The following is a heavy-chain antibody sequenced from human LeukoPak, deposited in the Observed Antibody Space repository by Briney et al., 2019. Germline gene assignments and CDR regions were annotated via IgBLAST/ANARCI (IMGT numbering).Heavy chain of an antibody. CDR2: ISSSGSTI. J-gene: IGHJ6*03. CDR1: GFTFSDYY. CDR3: ARAQGAYSSSSYYYYYYMDV. D-gene: IGHD6-6*01. V-gene: IGHV3-11*04. Sequence: GGSLRLSCAASGFTFSDYYMSWIRQAPGKGLEWVSYISSSGSTIYYADSVKGRFTISRDNAKNSLYLQMNSLRAEDTAVYYCARAQGAYSSSSYYYYYYMDVWGKGTTVTVSS.